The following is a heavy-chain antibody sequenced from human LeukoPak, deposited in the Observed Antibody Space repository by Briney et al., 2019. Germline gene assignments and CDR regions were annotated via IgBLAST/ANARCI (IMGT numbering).Heavy chain of an antibody. CDR2: IKNDGNDT. J-gene: IGHJ4*02. CDR1: GFTFSSYA. CDR3: ARDMNPTVFDF. V-gene: IGHV3-74*01. Sequence: GGSLRLSCAASGFTFSSYAMSWVRQAPGKGLEWVSGIKNDGNDTAYADSVKGRFTIPRDNAKNTLYLQMDSLRAEDTAVYYCARDMNPTVFDFWGQGTLVTVSS. D-gene: IGHD3-16*01.